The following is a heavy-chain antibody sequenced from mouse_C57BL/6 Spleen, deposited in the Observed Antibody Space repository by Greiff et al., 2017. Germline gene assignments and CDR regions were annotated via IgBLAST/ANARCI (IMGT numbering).Heavy chain of an antibody. V-gene: IGHV1-26*01. CDR1: GYTFTDYY. J-gene: IGHJ4*01. D-gene: IGHD1-2*01. CDR3: ARGGRPIYYAMDY. Sequence: VQLQQSGPELVKPGASVKISCKASGYTFTDYYMNWVKQSHGKSLEWIGDINPNNGGTSYNQKFKGKATLTVDKSSSTAYMELRSLTSEDSAVYYCARGGRPIYYAMDYWGQGTSVTVSS. CDR2: INPNNGGT.